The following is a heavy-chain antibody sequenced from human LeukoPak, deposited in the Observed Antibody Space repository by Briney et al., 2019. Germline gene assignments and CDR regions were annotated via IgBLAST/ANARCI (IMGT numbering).Heavy chain of an antibody. D-gene: IGHD5-12*01. V-gene: IGHV4-59*12. J-gene: IGHJ3*01. Sequence: SETLSLTCTVSGGSISSYYWSWIRQPPGKGLEWIGEIFHSGFTNHNPSLKSRVTISVDKSKNQFSLKLNSVTAADTAIYYCARDPRGSGYDAFTVWGQGTMVTVSS. CDR3: ARDPRGSGYDAFTV. CDR2: IFHSGFT. CDR1: GGSISSYY.